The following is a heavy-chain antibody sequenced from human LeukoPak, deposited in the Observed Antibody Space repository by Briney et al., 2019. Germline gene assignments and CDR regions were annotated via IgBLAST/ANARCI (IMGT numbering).Heavy chain of an antibody. V-gene: IGHV1-2*02. D-gene: IGHD3-22*01. Sequence: ASVKVSCKASGYTFTGYYMHWVRQAPGQGLEWMGWINPNSGGTNYAQKFQGRVTITADESTSTAYMELSSLRSEDTAVYYCARGPYYYDSSGYYAPSLEYFQHWGQGTLVTVSS. CDR3: ARGPYYYDSSGYYAPSLEYFQH. CDR1: GYTFTGYY. CDR2: INPNSGGT. J-gene: IGHJ1*01.